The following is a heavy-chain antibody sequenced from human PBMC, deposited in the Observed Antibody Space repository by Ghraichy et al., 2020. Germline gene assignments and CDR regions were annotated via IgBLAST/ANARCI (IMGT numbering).Heavy chain of an antibody. Sequence: YFVGTTYYNPSLKSRVTISVDTSQNQFSLKLNSVTAADTAVYYCVRSLGSSTSAWYFDLWGRGTLVSVSS. J-gene: IGHJ2*01. D-gene: IGHD3-10*01. CDR2: YFVGTT. V-gene: IGHV4-39*01. CDR3: VRSLGSSTSAWYFDL.